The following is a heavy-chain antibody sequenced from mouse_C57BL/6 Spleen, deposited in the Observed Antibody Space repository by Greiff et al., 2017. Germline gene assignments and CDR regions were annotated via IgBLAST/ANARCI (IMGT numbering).Heavy chain of an antibody. CDR2: IDPETGGT. Sequence: QVQLQQSGAELVRPGASVTLSCKASGYTFTDYEMHWVKQTPVHGLEWIGAIDPETGGTAYNQKFKGKAILTADKSSSTAYMELRSLTSEDSAGYYCTRRYDPRRGFAYWGQGTLVTVSA. V-gene: IGHV1-15*01. CDR1: GYTFTDYE. CDR3: TRRYDPRRGFAY. D-gene: IGHD2-3*01. J-gene: IGHJ3*01.